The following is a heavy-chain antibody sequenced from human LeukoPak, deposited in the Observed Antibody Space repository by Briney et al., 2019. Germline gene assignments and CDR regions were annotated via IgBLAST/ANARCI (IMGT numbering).Heavy chain of an antibody. CDR3: ARDLVKQLWSTGDDY. CDR1: GYTFTDYY. J-gene: IGHJ4*02. V-gene: IGHV1-2*02. CDR2: INPNGGGT. Sequence: ASVKVSCRASGYTFTDYYMHWVRQAPGQGLEWMGWINPNGGGTNYAQKFQGRVTMTRDTSISTAYMELSRLRSDDTAVYYCARDLVKQLWSTGDDYWGQGTLVTVSS. D-gene: IGHD5-18*01.